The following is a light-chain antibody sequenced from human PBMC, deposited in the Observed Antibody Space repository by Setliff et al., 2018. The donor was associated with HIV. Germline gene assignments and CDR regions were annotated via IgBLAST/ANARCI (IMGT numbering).Light chain of an antibody. CDR2: DVS. CDR3: SSYTSITPLYV. CDR1: NSDVGGYNY. Sequence: QSVLTQPASVSGSPGQSITISCTVINSDVGGYNYVSWYQQHPGKAPKLMISDVSYRPSGVSNRFSGSKSGNTASLTISGLQAEDAADYYCSSYTSITPLYVFGTGTNFTVL. J-gene: IGLJ1*01. V-gene: IGLV2-14*03.